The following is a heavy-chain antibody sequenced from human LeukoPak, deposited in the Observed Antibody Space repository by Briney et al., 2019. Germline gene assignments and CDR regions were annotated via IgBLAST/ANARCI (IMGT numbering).Heavy chain of an antibody. CDR2: INHSGST. CDR3: ARDHESHFDY. V-gene: IGHV4-34*01. Sequence: SETLSLTCAVYGGSFSGYYWSWIRQPPGKGLEWIGEINHSGSTNYNPSLKSRVTISVDTSKNQFSLKLSSVTAADTAVYYCARDHESHFDYWGQGTLVTVSS. D-gene: IGHD1-14*01. CDR1: GGSFSGYY. J-gene: IGHJ4*02.